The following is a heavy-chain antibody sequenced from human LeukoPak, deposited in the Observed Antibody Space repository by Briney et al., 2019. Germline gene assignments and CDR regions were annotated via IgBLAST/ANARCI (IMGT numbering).Heavy chain of an antibody. CDR1: GFTFSSHE. CDR3: ARDLGVAGFYYYYGTDV. D-gene: IGHD6-19*01. CDR2: ISSSGSTI. J-gene: IGHJ6*02. V-gene: IGHV3-48*03. Sequence: PGGSLRLSCAASGFTFSSHEMNWVRQAPGKGLEWVSYISSSGSTIYYADSVKGRFTISRDDAKNSLYLQMNSLRAEDTAVYYCARDLGVAGFYYYYGTDVWGQGTTVTVSS.